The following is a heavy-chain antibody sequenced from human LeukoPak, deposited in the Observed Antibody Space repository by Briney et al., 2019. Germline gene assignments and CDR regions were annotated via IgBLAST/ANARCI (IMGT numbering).Heavy chain of an antibody. D-gene: IGHD6-13*01. CDR2: ISGSGGST. V-gene: IGHV3-23*01. J-gene: IGHJ3*02. Sequence: GGSLRLYCAASGFTFSSYAMSWVRQAPGKGLEWVSAISGSGGSTYYADSVKGRFTISRDNSKNTLYLQMNSLRAEDTAVYYCASPGIAGNDAFDIWGQGTMVTVSS. CDR1: GFTFSSYA. CDR3: ASPGIAGNDAFDI.